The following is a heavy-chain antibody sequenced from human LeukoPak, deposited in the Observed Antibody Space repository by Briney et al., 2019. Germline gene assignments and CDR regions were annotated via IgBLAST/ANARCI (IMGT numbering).Heavy chain of an antibody. V-gene: IGHV4-59*01. CDR2: IYYSGST. CDR3: ARGQHGYYFDY. Sequence: SETLSLTCAVYGGSLSDYYWSWIRQPPGKGLEWIGYIYYSGSTNYNPSLKSRVTISVDTSKNQFSLKLSSVTAADTAVYYCARGQHGYYFDYWGQGTLVTVSS. D-gene: IGHD6-13*01. J-gene: IGHJ4*02. CDR1: GGSLSDYY.